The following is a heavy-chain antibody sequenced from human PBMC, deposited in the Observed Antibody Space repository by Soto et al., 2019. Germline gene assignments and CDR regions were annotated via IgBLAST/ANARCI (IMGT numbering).Heavy chain of an antibody. V-gene: IGHV1-8*01. J-gene: IGHJ5*02. CDR1: GYTFTSYD. D-gene: IGHD4-17*01. CDR2: MNPNSGNT. Sequence: QVQLVQSGAEVKKPGASVKVSCKASGYTFTSYDINWVRQATGQGFEYLGWMNPNSGNTGYVQKFQGRVTMTRDTYRSIADSVVSSLASEDPALYYCARVIMNVDYSSWFVPWAPGTLFTVAS. CDR3: ARVIMNVDYSSWFVP.